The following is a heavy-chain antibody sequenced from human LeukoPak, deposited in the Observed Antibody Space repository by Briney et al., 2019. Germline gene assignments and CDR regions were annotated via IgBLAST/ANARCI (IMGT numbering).Heavy chain of an antibody. CDR3: ARDLTGTGDY. D-gene: IGHD1-20*01. V-gene: IGHV3-64*02. Sequence: PGGSLRLSCDASGFTFSSYAMHWLRQAPGKGLEYVSSITSNGGTTYYADSVKGRFTISRDNSKNTLYLQMGSLRAEDMAVYYCARDLTGTGDYWGQGTLVTVSS. CDR1: GFTFSSYA. CDR2: ITSNGGTT. J-gene: IGHJ4*02.